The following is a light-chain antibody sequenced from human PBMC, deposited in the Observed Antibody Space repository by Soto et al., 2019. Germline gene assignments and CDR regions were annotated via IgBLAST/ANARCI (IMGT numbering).Light chain of an antibody. Sequence: QAVVTQPASVSGSPGQSITISCTGTNSDVGGYNYVSWYQQHPDKAPKLIIYEVSNRPSGVSLRFSGSKSANTASLTISGLQAEDEADYFCGSYTTTYTILFGGGTKLTVL. V-gene: IGLV2-14*03. J-gene: IGLJ2*01. CDR2: EVS. CDR1: NSDVGGYNY. CDR3: GSYTTTYTIL.